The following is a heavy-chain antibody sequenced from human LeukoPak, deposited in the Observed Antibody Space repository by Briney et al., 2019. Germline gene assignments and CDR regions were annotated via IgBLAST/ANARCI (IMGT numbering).Heavy chain of an antibody. J-gene: IGHJ4*02. V-gene: IGHV3-9*03. CDR1: EFIFHDFA. D-gene: IGHD3-22*01. Sequence: GGSLRLSCAASEFIFHDFAMHWVRQAPGKGLEWVSGISWNSGSIGYADSVKGRFTISRDNAKNSLYLQMNSLRAEDMALYYCAKANYDSGSGYYFDYWGQGTLVTVSS. CDR2: ISWNSGSI. CDR3: AKANYDSGSGYYFDY.